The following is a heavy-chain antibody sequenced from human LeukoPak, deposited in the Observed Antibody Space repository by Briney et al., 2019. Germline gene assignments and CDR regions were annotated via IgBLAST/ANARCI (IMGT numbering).Heavy chain of an antibody. J-gene: IGHJ4*02. CDR2: INPSRGST. Sequence: GASVKVSCKASGYTFTSFYMHWVRQAPGQGLEWMGVINPSRGSTSYAQKFQGRVTITADKSTGTAYMELSSLRSDDTAVYYCARETGYAYGRAPLDYWGQGTLVTVSS. D-gene: IGHD5-18*01. CDR3: ARETGYAYGRAPLDY. V-gene: IGHV1-46*01. CDR1: GYTFTSFY.